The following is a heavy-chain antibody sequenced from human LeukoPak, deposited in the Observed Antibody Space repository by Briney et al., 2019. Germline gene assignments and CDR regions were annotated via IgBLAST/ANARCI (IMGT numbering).Heavy chain of an antibody. CDR3: ARVSGYSSGWSFDY. J-gene: IGHJ4*02. V-gene: IGHV4-59*01. CDR1: GGSFSSYY. CDR2: IYYSGST. Sequence: PSETLSLTCALYGGSFSSYYWSWVRQPPGKGLEWIGYIYYSGSTNYSPSLKSRVTISLGTSKNQFSLTLSSVTAADTAVYYCARVSGYSSGWSFDYWGQGALVTVSS. D-gene: IGHD6-19*01.